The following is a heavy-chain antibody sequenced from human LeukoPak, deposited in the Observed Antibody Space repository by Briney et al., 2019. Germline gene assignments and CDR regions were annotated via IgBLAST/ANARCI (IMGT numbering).Heavy chain of an antibody. CDR3: ASRKLGNDY. CDR2: INHSGST. J-gene: IGHJ4*02. D-gene: IGHD7-27*01. V-gene: IGHV4-34*01. Sequence: PSETPSLTCAVYGGSFSGYYWSWIRQPPGKGLEWIGEINHSGSTNYNPSLKSRVTISVDTSKNQFSLKLSSVTAADTAVYYCASRKLGNDYWGQGTLVTVSS. CDR1: GGSFSGYY.